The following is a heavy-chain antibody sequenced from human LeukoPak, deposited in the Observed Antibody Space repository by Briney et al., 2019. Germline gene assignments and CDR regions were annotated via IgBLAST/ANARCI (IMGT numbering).Heavy chain of an antibody. Sequence: ASVKVSCKASGGTFSSYAISWVRQAPGQGLEWMGWINPNSGGINYAQKFQGRVTMTRDTSISTAYMELSRLRSDDTAVYYCAREPPAAGYYYYYYMDVWGKGTTVTVSS. CDR2: INPNSGGI. V-gene: IGHV1-2*02. CDR1: GGTFSSYA. D-gene: IGHD6-13*01. CDR3: AREPPAAGYYYYYYMDV. J-gene: IGHJ6*03.